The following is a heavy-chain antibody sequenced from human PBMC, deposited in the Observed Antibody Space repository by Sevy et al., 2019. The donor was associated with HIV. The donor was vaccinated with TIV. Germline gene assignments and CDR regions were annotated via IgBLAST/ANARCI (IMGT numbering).Heavy chain of an antibody. J-gene: IGHJ4*02. V-gene: IGHV3-11*01. CDR2: ISGSQYMI. D-gene: IGHD1-26*01. CDR3: ARDLGTGYFDF. Sequence: LSLTCAASGFTFSDYYMSWIRQAPGKGLEWISYISGSQYMIYYADSVKGRFTISRDDAKNSLYLQMNSLRPEDSAVYFCARDLGTGYFDFWGQGTLVTVSS. CDR1: GFTFSDYY.